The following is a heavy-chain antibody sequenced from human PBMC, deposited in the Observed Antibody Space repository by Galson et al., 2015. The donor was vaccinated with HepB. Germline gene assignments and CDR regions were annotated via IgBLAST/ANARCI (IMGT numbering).Heavy chain of an antibody. Sequence: SVKVSCKASGYTFTGYYMHWVRQVPGQGLEWMGRIIPILGIANYAQKFQGRVTITADKSTSTAYMELSSLRSEDTAVYYCAREGPIVVVPAAPLDYWGQGTLVTVSS. CDR3: AREGPIVVVPAAPLDY. D-gene: IGHD2-2*01. CDR2: IIPILGIA. V-gene: IGHV1-69*04. J-gene: IGHJ4*02. CDR1: GYTFTGYY.